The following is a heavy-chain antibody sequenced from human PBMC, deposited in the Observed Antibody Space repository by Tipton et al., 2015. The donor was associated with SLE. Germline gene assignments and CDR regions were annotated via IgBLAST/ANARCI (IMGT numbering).Heavy chain of an antibody. CDR1: GGSISSSSYY. V-gene: IGHV4-39*07. CDR2: IYYSGST. Sequence: TLSLTCTVSGGSISSSSYYWGWIRQPPGKGLEWIGSIYYSGSTYYNPSLKSRVTISVDTSKNQFSLKLSSVTAADTAVYYCARDTRLAAAGPGDAFDIWGQGTMVTVSS. CDR3: ARDTRLAAAGPGDAFDI. D-gene: IGHD6-13*01. J-gene: IGHJ3*02.